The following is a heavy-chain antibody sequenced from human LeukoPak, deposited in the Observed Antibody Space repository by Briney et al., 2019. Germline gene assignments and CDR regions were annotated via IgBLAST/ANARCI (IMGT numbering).Heavy chain of an antibody. Sequence: TETLCLTCTVSGCSISSYYWSWIRQPPGKGLEWMGDIYNSGSTKYNHSLKSRVTISEDMSNNQFSLKLSSVTAADTAVYYCARALRLWGGNSGIAFDIWGQGTMVTVSS. D-gene: IGHD4-23*01. V-gene: IGHV4-59*01. CDR3: ARALRLWGGNSGIAFDI. CDR2: IYNSGST. CDR1: GCSISSYY. J-gene: IGHJ3*02.